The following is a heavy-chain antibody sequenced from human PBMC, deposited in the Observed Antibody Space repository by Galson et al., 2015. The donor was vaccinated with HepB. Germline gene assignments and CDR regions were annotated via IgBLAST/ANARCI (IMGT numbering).Heavy chain of an antibody. CDR1: GGTFSSYT. J-gene: IGHJ4*02. CDR2: IIPILGIA. V-gene: IGHV1-69*04. D-gene: IGHD1-26*01. Sequence: SVKVSCKASGGTFSSYTISWVRQAPGQGLEWMGRIIPILGIANYAQKFQGRVTITADKSTSTAYMELSSLRSEDTAVYYCARDSNSGSYFDYWGQGTLVTVSS. CDR3: ARDSNSGSYFDY.